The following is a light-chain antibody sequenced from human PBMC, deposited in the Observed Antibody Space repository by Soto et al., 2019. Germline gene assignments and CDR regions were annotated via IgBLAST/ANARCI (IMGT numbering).Light chain of an antibody. CDR3: QQCNDWPHT. CDR1: QSVSTN. Sequence: EIVMTQSPATLSVSPGERATLSCRASQSVSTNLAWYQQKPGQAPRLLIYGASTSATGIPARFSGRGSGTEFTLTISSLQSEDCAVYYCQQCNDWPHTFGQGTKLEIK. V-gene: IGKV3-15*01. J-gene: IGKJ2*01. CDR2: GAS.